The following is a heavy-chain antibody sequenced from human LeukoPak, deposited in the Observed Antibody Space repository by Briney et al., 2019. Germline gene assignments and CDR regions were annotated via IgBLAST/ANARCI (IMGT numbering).Heavy chain of an antibody. Sequence: ASVKVSCKASGHTFTGYYMHWVRQAPGQGLEWMGMINPSGGSTSYAQKFQGRVTMTRDTSTSTVYMELSSLTSEDTAVYYCARDIGESSSSVGGRYYHGMDVWGQGTTVTVSS. J-gene: IGHJ6*02. CDR3: ARDIGESSSSVGGRYYHGMDV. CDR2: INPSGGST. CDR1: GHTFTGYY. V-gene: IGHV1-46*01. D-gene: IGHD6-6*01.